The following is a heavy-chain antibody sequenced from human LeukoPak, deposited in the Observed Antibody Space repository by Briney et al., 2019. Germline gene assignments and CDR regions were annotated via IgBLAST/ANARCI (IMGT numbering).Heavy chain of an antibody. CDR3: ARGRPHGNDY. CDR1: GFTFDDYA. V-gene: IGHV3-9*01. CDR2: ISWNSGSI. J-gene: IGHJ4*02. D-gene: IGHD4-23*01. Sequence: PGGSLRLSCAASGFTFDDYAMHWVRHAPGKGLEWVSGISWNSGSIGYADSVKGRFTISRDNSKNTLYLQMNSLRAGDTAVYYCARGRPHGNDYWGQGTLVTVSS.